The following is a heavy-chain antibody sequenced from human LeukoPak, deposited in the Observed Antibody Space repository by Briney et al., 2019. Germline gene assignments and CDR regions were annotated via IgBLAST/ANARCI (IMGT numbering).Heavy chain of an antibody. V-gene: IGHV3-7*01. J-gene: IGHJ3*02. CDR3: ARDVKYPLDI. CDR2: INLDGSEK. CDR1: GFSFSAYW. Sequence: GGSLRLSCAASGFSFSAYWMSWVRQATGKGVEWVANINLDGSEKYYVDSVRGRFTISRDNAKNSLYLQMNSLRDEDAAVYFCARDVKYPLDIWGQGTMVTVSS. D-gene: IGHD2-2*02.